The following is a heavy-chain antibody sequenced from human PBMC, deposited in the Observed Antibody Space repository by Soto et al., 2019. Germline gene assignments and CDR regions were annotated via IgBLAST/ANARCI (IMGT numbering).Heavy chain of an antibody. J-gene: IGHJ4*02. CDR1: GGSISSNSYY. CDR2: IYYSGST. CDR3: ARHPFLYSSSWYFDY. D-gene: IGHD6-13*01. V-gene: IGHV4-39*01. Sequence: QLQLQESGPGLVKPSETLSLTCTVSGGSISSNSYYWGWIRQPPGKGLEWIGSIYYSGSTYYNPSLKSRVTISVDTSKNQFSLKLSSVTAADTAVYYCARHPFLYSSSWYFDYWGQGTLVTVSS.